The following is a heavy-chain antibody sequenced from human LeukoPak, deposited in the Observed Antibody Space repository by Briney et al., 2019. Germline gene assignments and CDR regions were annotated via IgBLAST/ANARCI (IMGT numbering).Heavy chain of an antibody. V-gene: IGHV4-39*07. Sequence: SETLSLTCTVSAGSISSSSYYWGWIRQPPGKGLEWIGSIYYSGSTYYNPSLKSRVTISLDTSKNQFSLRLSSVTAADTAVYYFLCMSRTRRGFHIRCRGTMVTVSS. CDR2: IYYSGST. CDR1: AGSISSSSYY. J-gene: IGHJ3*02. CDR3: LCMSRTRRGFHI. D-gene: IGHD2-8*01.